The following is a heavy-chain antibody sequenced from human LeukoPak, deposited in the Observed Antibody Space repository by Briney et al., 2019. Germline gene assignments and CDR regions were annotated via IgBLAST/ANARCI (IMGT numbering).Heavy chain of an antibody. CDR1: GYTFTGHY. CDR2: INPNNGGT. CDR3: ARAMYGPAGGDY. J-gene: IGHJ4*02. D-gene: IGHD3-10*01. Sequence: GASVKVSCKASGYTFTGHYMHWVRQAPGQGLEWMGWINPNNGGTTYAQKFQGRVTMSRDTSISTAYMELSGLRSDDTAVYYCARAMYGPAGGDYWGQGTLATVSS. V-gene: IGHV1-2*02.